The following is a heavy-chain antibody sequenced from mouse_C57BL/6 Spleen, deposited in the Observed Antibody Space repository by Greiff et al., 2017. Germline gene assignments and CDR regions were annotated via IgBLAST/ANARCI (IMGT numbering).Heavy chain of an antibody. CDR1: GFTFSDYG. CDR2: ISSGSSTI. J-gene: IGHJ2*01. D-gene: IGHD1-1*01. Sequence: EVMLVESGGGLVKPGGSLKLSCAASGFTFSDYGMHWVRQAPEKGLEWVGYISSGSSTIYYADTVKGRFTISRDNAKNTLFLQMTSLRSEDTAMYYCAGPRQRSYYFDYWGQGTTLTVSS. CDR3: AGPRQRSYYFDY. V-gene: IGHV5-17*01.